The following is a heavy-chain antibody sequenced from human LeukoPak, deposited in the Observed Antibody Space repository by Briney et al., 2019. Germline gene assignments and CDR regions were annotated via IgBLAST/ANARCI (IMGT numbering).Heavy chain of an antibody. CDR2: ISAYNGNT. J-gene: IGHJ4*02. CDR3: AREGVAYYDSSGYGYFDY. D-gene: IGHD3-22*01. Sequence: GASVKVSCKASGYTFNNYGISGVRQAPGQGLEWRGWISAYNGNTNYAQKLQGRVTMTTDTSTSTAYMELRSLRSDDTAVYYCAREGVAYYDSSGYGYFDYWGQGTLVTVSS. V-gene: IGHV1-18*01. CDR1: GYTFNNYG.